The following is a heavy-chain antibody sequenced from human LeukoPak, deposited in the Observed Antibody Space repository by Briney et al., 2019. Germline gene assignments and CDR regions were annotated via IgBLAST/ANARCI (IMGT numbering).Heavy chain of an antibody. V-gene: IGHV1-2*02. CDR1: GYTFTGYY. Sequence: GASVKVSCKASGYTFTGYYMHWVRQAPGQGPEWMGWINPNSGGTNYAQKFQGRVTMTRDTSLSTVYMELSRLRSDDTAEYYCATQATSGWHFSWGQGTLVSVSS. CDR2: INPNSGGT. CDR3: ATQATSGWHFS. J-gene: IGHJ5*02. D-gene: IGHD6-19*01.